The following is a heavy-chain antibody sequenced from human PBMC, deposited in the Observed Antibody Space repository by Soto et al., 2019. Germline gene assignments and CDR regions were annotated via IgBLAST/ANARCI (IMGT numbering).Heavy chain of an antibody. CDR1: GGSISSYY. V-gene: IGHV4-59*01. D-gene: IGHD3-3*01. CDR3: ARGLITIFGVVTKNWFDP. J-gene: IGHJ5*02. Sequence: PSETLSLTCTVSGGSISSYYGSWIRQPPGKGLEWIGYIYYSGSTNYNPSLKSRVTISVDTSKNQFSLKLSSVTAADTAVYYCARGLITIFGVVTKNWFDPWGQGTLVTVSS. CDR2: IYYSGST.